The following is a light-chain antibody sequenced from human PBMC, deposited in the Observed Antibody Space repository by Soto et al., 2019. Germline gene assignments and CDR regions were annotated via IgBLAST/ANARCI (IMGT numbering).Light chain of an antibody. CDR3: DSYTSSSSYV. J-gene: IGLJ1*01. Sequence: SALTQPASVSGSPGQSITISCTGTSSYVGGYKYVSWYQQHPGKAPKLMIYDVSNRPSGVSDRFSGSKSGNTASLTISGLQSEDEADYYCDSYTSSSSYVFGTGTKVTVL. CDR2: DVS. V-gene: IGLV2-14*01. CDR1: SSYVGGYKY.